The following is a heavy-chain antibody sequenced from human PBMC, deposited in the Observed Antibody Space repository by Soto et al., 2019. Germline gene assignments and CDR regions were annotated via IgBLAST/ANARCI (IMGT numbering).Heavy chain of an antibody. V-gene: IGHV3-48*03. Sequence: EVQLVESGGGLVQPGGSLRLSCAASGFTFSSYEMNWVRQAPGKGLEWVSYISSSGSTIYYADSVKGRFTISRDNAKNSLYLQMNSLRAEDTAVYYCASGVNYDILTGYYNLFDYWGQGTLVTVSS. CDR2: ISSSGSTI. CDR3: ASGVNYDILTGYYNLFDY. CDR1: GFTFSSYE. J-gene: IGHJ4*02. D-gene: IGHD3-9*01.